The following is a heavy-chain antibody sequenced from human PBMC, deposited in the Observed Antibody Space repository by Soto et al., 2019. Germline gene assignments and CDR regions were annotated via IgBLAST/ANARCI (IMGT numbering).Heavy chain of an antibody. CDR2: ILNDGSNR. J-gene: IGHJ6*02. D-gene: IGHD3-10*01. CDR1: EFTFSNYG. V-gene: IGHV3-33*01. Sequence: QVQLVESGGGVVQPGRFLRLSCAASEFTFSNYGMHWVRQAPGKGLEWVAVILNDGSNRYHADSVKDRFTISRDNSKNTLYLQMNSLRAEDTAVYYCARDDEYSGNGMDVWGQGTTVTVS. CDR3: ARDDEYSGNGMDV.